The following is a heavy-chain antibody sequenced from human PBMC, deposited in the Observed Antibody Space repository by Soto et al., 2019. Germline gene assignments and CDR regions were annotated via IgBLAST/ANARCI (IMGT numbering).Heavy chain of an antibody. V-gene: IGHV3-15*01. CDR2: IKSKTDGGTT. D-gene: IGHD2-15*01. J-gene: IGHJ6*02. CDR1: GFTFSNAW. Sequence: GGSLRLSCADSGFTFSNAWMSWVRQAPGKGLEWVGRIKSKTDGGTTDYAAPVKGRFTISRDDSKNTLYLQMNSLKTEDTAVYYCTTDPRDIEPLYYYYGMDVWGQGTTVTVSS. CDR3: TTDPRDIEPLYYYYGMDV.